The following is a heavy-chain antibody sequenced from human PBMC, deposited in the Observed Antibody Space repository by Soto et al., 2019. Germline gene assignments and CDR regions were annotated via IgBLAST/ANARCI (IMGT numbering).Heavy chain of an antibody. CDR3: ARGLNTATYYDFWRGTWGHYYYYLDV. V-gene: IGHV1-8*01. Sequence: GASVKVSCKASGYTFTSYDINWVRQATGQGLEWMGWMNPNSGNTGYAQKFQGRVTMTRNTSISTAYMELSSLRSEDTAVYYCARGLNTATYYDFWRGTWGHYYYYLDVWGKGTTVTVSS. J-gene: IGHJ6*03. D-gene: IGHD3-3*01. CDR2: MNPNSGNT. CDR1: GYTFTSYD.